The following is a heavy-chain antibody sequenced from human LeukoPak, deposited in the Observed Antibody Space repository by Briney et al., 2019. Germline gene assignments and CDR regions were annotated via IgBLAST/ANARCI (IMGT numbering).Heavy chain of an antibody. CDR2: IIPIFGTA. CDR3: ARDDYYDSSGYYPFDY. V-gene: IGHV1-69*06. J-gene: IGHJ4*02. CDR1: GGTFSSYA. D-gene: IGHD3-22*01. Sequence: GASVKVSCKASGGTFSSYAISWVRQAPGQGLEWMGGIIPIFGTANYAQKFQGRVTITADKSTSTAYMELSSLRSEDTAVYYCARDDYYDSSGYYPFDYWGQGTLVTVSS.